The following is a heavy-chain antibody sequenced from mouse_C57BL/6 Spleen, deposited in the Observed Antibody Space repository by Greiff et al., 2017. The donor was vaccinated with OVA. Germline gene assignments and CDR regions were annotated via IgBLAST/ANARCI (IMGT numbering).Heavy chain of an antibody. Sequence: QVQLKQSDAELVKPGASVKISCTVSGYTFTDHTIHWMKQRPEQGLEWIGYIYPRDGSTKYNEKFKSKATLTADKSSSTAYMKLNSLTSEDSAVYFCARSGYDYDWGYAMDYWGQGTSVTVSS. J-gene: IGHJ4*01. V-gene: IGHV1-78*01. D-gene: IGHD2-4*01. CDR2: IYPRDGST. CDR1: GYTFTDHT. CDR3: ARSGYDYDWGYAMDY.